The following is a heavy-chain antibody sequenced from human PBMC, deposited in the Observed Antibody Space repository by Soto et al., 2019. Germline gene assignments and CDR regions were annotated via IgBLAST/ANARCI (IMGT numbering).Heavy chain of an antibody. D-gene: IGHD6-25*01. J-gene: IGHJ6*02. V-gene: IGHV3-11*06. Sequence: GRLKRHRRGAVGGTFGDHDGRWIRQAPGKGLEWVSYISSSSSYTNYADSVKGRFTISRDNAKNSLYLQMNSLRAEDTAVYYCARVEADYGMDVWGQGTTVTVSS. CDR3: ARVEADYGMDV. CDR2: ISSSSSYT. CDR1: GGTFGDHD.